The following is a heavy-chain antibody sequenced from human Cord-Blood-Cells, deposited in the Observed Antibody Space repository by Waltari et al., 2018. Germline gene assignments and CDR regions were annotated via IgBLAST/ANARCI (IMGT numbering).Heavy chain of an antibody. D-gene: IGHD3-10*01. CDR2: INHSGST. Sequence: QVQLQPRGAGLLKPSETLSLTCTVHGGSFSGYYWSWIRQHQGKGLKWSGEINHSGSTNYNPSLKSRVTISVDTAKNQFSLKLSSVTAADTAVYYCARGTFNGVMVQGVIKVPPYYWGQGTLVTVSS. J-gene: IGHJ4*02. CDR1: GGSFSGYY. V-gene: IGHV4-34*01. CDR3: ARGTFNGVMVQGVIKVPPYY.